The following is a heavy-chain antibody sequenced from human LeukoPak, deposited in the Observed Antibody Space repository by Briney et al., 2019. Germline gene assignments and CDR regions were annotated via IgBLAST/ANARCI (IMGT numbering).Heavy chain of an antibody. CDR2: IYYSGSI. D-gene: IGHD3-16*02. Sequence: SETLSLTCTVSGGSISSSSYYWGWIRQPPGKGLEWIGSIYYSGSIYYNPSLKSRVTISVDTSKNQFSLKLSSVTAADTAVYYCASSYYDYVWGSYRQYQCDYWGQGTLVTVSS. V-gene: IGHV4-39*01. J-gene: IGHJ4*02. CDR1: GGSISSSSYY. CDR3: ASSYYDYVWGSYRQYQCDY.